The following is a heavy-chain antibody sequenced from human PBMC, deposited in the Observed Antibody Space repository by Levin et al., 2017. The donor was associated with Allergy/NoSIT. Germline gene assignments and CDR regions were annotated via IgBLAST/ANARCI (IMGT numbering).Heavy chain of an antibody. V-gene: IGHV4-59*01. CDR2: IYYSGST. Sequence: SETLSLTCTVSGGSISSYYWSWIRQPPGKGLEWIGYIYYSGSTNYNPSLKSRVTISVDTSKNQFSLKLSSVTAADTAVYYCARLAQQLKLAFDPWGQGTLVTVSS. CDR3: ARLAQQLKLAFDP. CDR1: GGSISSYY. J-gene: IGHJ5*02. D-gene: IGHD6-13*01.